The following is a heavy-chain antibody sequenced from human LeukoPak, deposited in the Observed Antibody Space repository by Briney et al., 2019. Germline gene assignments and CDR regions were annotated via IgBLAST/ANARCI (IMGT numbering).Heavy chain of an antibody. CDR2: INHSGST. D-gene: IGHD6-13*01. Sequence: SETLSLTCAVYGGSFSGYYWSWIRQPPGKGLEWIGEINHSGSTNYNPSLKSRVTISVDTSRNQFSLKLSSVTAADTAVYYCARGYRSSWYFNWFDPWGQGTLVTVSS. V-gene: IGHV4-34*01. CDR1: GGSFSGYY. CDR3: ARGYRSSWYFNWFDP. J-gene: IGHJ5*02.